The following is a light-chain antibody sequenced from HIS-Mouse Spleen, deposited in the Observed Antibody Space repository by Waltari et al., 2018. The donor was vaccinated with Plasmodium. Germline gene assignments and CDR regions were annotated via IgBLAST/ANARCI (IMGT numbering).Light chain of an antibody. CDR2: EVS. Sequence: QSALPQPAPVSGSPGPSIPTSCTGTSSDVGGTNHVSWSQHHPGKAPKLMIYEVSNRPSGVSNRFSGSKSGNTASLTISGLQAEDEADYYCSSYTSSSTPCVVFGGGTKLTVL. V-gene: IGLV2-14*01. CDR3: SSYTSSSTPCVV. CDR1: SSDVGGTNH. J-gene: IGLJ2*01.